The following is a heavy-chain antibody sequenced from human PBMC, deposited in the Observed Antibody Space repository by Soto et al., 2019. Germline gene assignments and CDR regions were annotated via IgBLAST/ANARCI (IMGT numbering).Heavy chain of an antibody. CDR3: AREQWYRFDY. D-gene: IGHD2-8*01. J-gene: IGHJ4*02. Sequence: PGGSLRLSCEASGFTFSYFYISWIRQAPGKGLEWISTITGDGSPVGYADSVKGRFTISRDNGKNFLFLQMNSLRYEDTAVYYCAREQWYRFDYWGQGALATVSS. CDR1: GFTFSYFY. V-gene: IGHV3-11*01. CDR2: ITGDGSPV.